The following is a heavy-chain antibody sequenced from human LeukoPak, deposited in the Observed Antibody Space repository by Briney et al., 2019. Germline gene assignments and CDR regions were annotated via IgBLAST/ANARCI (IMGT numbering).Heavy chain of an antibody. Sequence: PSQTLSLTCTVSGGSISSGSYYWSWIRQPPGKGLEWIGYIYYSGSTNYNPSLKSRVTISVDTSKNQFSLKLSSVTAADTAVYYCARSGATWARGAFDIWGQGTMVTVSS. J-gene: IGHJ3*02. D-gene: IGHD1-26*01. CDR1: GGSISSGSYY. V-gene: IGHV4-61*01. CDR2: IYYSGST. CDR3: ARSGATWARGAFDI.